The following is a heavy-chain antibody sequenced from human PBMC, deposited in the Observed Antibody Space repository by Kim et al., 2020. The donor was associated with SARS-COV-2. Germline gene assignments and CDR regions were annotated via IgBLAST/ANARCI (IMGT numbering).Heavy chain of an antibody. Sequence: SVKVSCKASGGTFTSYAIRWVRQAPGQGLEWMGMINPILGSANYAQKFQGRVTITADTSTSTAYMELSSLRSEDTAVYYCARDDIGDIVVVPDYYYYGMEVSGDGATGTVSS. V-gene: IGHV1-69*04. J-gene: IGHJ6*04. CDR1: GGTFTSYA. CDR3: ARDDIGDIVVVPDYYYYGMEV. D-gene: IGHD2-2*01. CDR2: INPILGSA.